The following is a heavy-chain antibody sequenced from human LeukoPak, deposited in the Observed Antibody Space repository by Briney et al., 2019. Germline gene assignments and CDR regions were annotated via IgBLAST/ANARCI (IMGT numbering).Heavy chain of an antibody. CDR3: AKYDILTGIAD. CDR2: ISGSGGST. J-gene: IGHJ4*02. V-gene: IGHV3-23*01. D-gene: IGHD3-9*01. CDR1: GFTFSSYA. Sequence: GGSLRLSCAASGFTFSSYAMSWVRQAPGKGLEWVSAISGSGGSTYYADSVKGRFTISRDSSKNTLYLQMNSLRAEDTAVYYCAKYDILTGIADWGQGTLVTVSS.